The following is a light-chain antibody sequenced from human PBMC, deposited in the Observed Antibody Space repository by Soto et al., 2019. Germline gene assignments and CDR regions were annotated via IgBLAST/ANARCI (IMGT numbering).Light chain of an antibody. CDR3: SSYAGSNNLV. J-gene: IGLJ3*02. V-gene: IGLV2-8*01. Sequence: QSALTQPPSASGSPGQSVTISCTGTSSDVGSYNYVSWYQQHPGKAPKLMIYEVSKRPSGVPDRFSGSKPGNTASLTVSGLQAEDEADYYCSSYAGSNNLVFGGGTKLTVL. CDR1: SSDVGSYNY. CDR2: EVS.